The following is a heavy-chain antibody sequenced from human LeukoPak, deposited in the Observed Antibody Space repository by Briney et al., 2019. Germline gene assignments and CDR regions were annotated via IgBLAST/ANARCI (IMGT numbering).Heavy chain of an antibody. CDR1: GFTFNNYA. CDR2: ITGSGAST. V-gene: IGHV3-23*01. Sequence: GGSLRLSCTASGFTFNNYAMTWVRLAPGKGLEWVSAITGSGASTNYADSVKGRFTISRDNSKNTQSLQMNSLRAEDTAVYYCAKSERITIFRVAPYWGQGTLVTVSS. J-gene: IGHJ4*02. CDR3: AKSERITIFRVAPY. D-gene: IGHD3-3*01.